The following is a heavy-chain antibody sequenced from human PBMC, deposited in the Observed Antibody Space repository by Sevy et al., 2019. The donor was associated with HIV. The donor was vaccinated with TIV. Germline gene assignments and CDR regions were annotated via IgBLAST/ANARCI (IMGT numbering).Heavy chain of an antibody. D-gene: IGHD1-26*01. CDR3: AGENAWGRGYS. Sequence: SETLSLTCTVSGGSITSLYWNWIRQPPGKGLEWIANIYYNGHINYNPSLKSRVTLSLDTYKNQFSLVLSSVTAADTARNYCAGENAWGRGYSWGQGTLVTVSS. CDR2: IYYNGHI. V-gene: IGHV4-59*08. CDR1: GGSITSLY. J-gene: IGHJ4*02.